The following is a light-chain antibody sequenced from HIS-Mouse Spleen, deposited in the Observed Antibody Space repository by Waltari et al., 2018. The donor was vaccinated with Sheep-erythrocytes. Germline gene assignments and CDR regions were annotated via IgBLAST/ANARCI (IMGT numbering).Light chain of an antibody. J-gene: IGLJ1*01. V-gene: IGLV2-11*01. CDR1: SSDVGGYNY. CDR2: DVS. CDR3: CSYAGSYNHV. Sequence: QSALTQPRSVSGSPGQSVTISCTGTSSDVGGYNYVSWYQQHPGKAPKLMLYDVSKRPSGVPDRCSGSKSGNTASLTSSGLQAEDEADYYCCSYAGSYNHVFATGTKVTVL.